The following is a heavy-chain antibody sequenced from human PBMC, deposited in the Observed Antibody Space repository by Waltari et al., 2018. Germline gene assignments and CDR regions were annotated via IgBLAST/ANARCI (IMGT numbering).Heavy chain of an antibody. D-gene: IGHD3-10*01. J-gene: IGHJ4*02. Sequence: EVQLVQSGAEVKKPGESLRISCEGSGYTFANYWIGWVRQTPDKGLELMGIIFPDYSYPRYSPSFQGQVTISVDKSINTAYLQWNSLKASDTAVYFCARPSWSRALWYGDFWGQGTVVTVSS. CDR2: IFPDYSYP. CDR1: GYTFANYW. CDR3: ARPSWSRALWYGDF. V-gene: IGHV5-51*01.